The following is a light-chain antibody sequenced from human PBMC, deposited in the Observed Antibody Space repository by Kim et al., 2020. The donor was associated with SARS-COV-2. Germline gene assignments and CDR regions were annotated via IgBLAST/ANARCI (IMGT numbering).Light chain of an antibody. CDR2: AAS. Sequence: EIQVTQSPSSLSASVGDRVTITCRASQNINNYLNWYQQKPGKAPQLLIYAASTLQSGVPSRFSGSGSGTDFTLTISSLQPEDFVTYYCQHTYSSPLNLGGGTKVEI. V-gene: IGKV1-39*01. J-gene: IGKJ4*01. CDR3: QHTYSSPLN. CDR1: QNINNY.